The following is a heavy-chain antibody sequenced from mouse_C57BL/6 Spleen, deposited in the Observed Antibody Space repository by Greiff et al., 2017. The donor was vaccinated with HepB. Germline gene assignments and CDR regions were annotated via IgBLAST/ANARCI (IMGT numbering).Heavy chain of an antibody. Sequence: EVNVVESGGGLVKPGGSLKLSCAASGFTFSSYAMSWVRQTPEKRLEWVATISDGGSYTYYPDNVKGRFTISRDNAKNNLYLQMSHLKSEDTAMYYCARDRTVVSYYFDYWGQGTTLTVSS. V-gene: IGHV5-4*01. D-gene: IGHD1-1*01. CDR2: ISDGGSYT. CDR1: GFTFSSYA. J-gene: IGHJ2*01. CDR3: ARDRTVVSYYFDY.